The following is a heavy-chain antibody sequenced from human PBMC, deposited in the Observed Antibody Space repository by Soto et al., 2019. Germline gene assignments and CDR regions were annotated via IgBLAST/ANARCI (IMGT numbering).Heavy chain of an antibody. V-gene: IGHV1-18*01. CDR3: ARGPPAAVGLYDSSGLDPAAFDY. CDR1: GYTFTNYD. CDR2: ISAYNGDT. Sequence: ASVKVSCKASGYTFTNYDINWVRQAPGQGLEWMGWISAYNGDTNYAQKLQGRVTMTTDTSTSTAYMELRSLRSDDTAVYYCARGPPAAVGLYDSSGLDPAAFDYWGQGTLVTVSS. J-gene: IGHJ4*02. D-gene: IGHD3-22*01.